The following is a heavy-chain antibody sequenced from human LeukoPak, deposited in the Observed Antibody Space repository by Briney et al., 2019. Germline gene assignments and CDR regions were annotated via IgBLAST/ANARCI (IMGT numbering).Heavy chain of an antibody. Sequence: GRSLRLSCAASGFTFSSYGMHWVRQAPGKGLEWVAVIWYDGSNKYYADSVKGRFTISRDNSKNTLYLQMNSLRAEDTAVYYCARVHLYYFDYWGQGTLVTVSS. V-gene: IGHV3-33*01. CDR2: IWYDGSNK. CDR3: ARVHLYYFDY. J-gene: IGHJ4*02. CDR1: GFTFSSYG.